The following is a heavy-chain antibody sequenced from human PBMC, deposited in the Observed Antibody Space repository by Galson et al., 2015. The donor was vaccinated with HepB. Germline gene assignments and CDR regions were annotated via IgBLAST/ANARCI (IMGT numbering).Heavy chain of an antibody. CDR3: AHIEATPYFDFWTGYPNAFDF. CDR2: IYWNDDK. V-gene: IGHV2-5*01. CDR1: GFSLTTTGVG. Sequence: PALVKPTQTLTLTCTFSGFSLTTTGVGVGWIRQPPGKALEWLALIYWNDDKRYSPSLKSRVTITKDTSKNQVVLTMIDMDPVDAATYYCAHIEATPYFDFWTGYPNAFDFWGQGTLVTVSS. D-gene: IGHD3-3*01. J-gene: IGHJ4*02.